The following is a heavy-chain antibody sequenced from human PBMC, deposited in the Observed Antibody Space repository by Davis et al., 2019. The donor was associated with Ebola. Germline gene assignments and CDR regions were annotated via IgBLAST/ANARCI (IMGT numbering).Heavy chain of an antibody. V-gene: IGHV3-23*01. D-gene: IGHD3-22*01. Sequence: GESLKISCAASGLTFSIYAMNWVRQAPGKGLEWVSAISGSGGSTYYADSVKGRFTISRDNSKNTLYLQMNSLRVDDTAVYFCARDGPNYDVDYWGQGTLVTVSA. CDR2: ISGSGGST. CDR3: ARDGPNYDVDY. J-gene: IGHJ4*02. CDR1: GLTFSIYA.